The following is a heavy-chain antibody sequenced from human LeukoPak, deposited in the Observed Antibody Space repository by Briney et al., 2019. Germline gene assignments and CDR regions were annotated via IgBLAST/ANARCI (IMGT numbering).Heavy chain of an antibody. Sequence: GRSLTLSCAASGYTFSRHGIHWVRQAPGKGLEWVAVVWYDGRNRDYADSVKGRFTISKDNSNNMVFLQMDRLRAEDTAVYYCASSSYCTNGVCYTRTTVVSHFDYWGQGTLVTVSS. CDR2: VWYDGRNR. J-gene: IGHJ4*02. CDR3: ASSSYCTNGVCYTRTTVVSHFDY. CDR1: GYTFSRHG. V-gene: IGHV3-33*01. D-gene: IGHD2-8*01.